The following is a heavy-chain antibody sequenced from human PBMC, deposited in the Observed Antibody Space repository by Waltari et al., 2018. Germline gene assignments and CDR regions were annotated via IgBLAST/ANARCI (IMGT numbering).Heavy chain of an antibody. CDR3: ARVTTLGYCSSTSCYYYGMDV. D-gene: IGHD2-2*01. V-gene: IGHV1-69*02. CDR2: IIPILGIA. Sequence: QVQLVQSGAEVKKPGSSVKVSCKASGGTFSSYTISWVRQAPGQGLAWMGRIIPILGIANYAQKFQGRVTITADKSTSTAYMELSSLRSEDTAVYYCARVTTLGYCSSTSCYYYGMDVWGQGTTVTVSS. CDR1: GGTFSSYT. J-gene: IGHJ6*02.